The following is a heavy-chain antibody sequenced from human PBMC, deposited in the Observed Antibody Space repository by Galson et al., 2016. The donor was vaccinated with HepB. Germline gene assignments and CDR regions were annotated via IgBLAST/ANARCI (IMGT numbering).Heavy chain of an antibody. CDR3: ARPLLLWIGKPQAFDY. D-gene: IGHD3-10*01. J-gene: IGHJ4*02. CDR2: ISPYNGNT. Sequence: SVKVSCKASGYTFSTYAISWVRQAPGQGLEWMGWISPYNGNTNYAQKVLGRVTMTTDTSTSTAYMELRSLRSDDTAVYFCARPLLLWIGKPQAFDYWGQGTLVTVSS. V-gene: IGHV1-18*01. CDR1: GYTFSTYA.